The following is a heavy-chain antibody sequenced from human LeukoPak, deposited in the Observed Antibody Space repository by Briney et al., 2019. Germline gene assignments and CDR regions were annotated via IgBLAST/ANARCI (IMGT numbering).Heavy chain of an antibody. Sequence: SETLSLTCTVPGGSISSSCYYWGWIRQPPGKGLEWIGSIYYSGSTYYNPSLKSRVTISVDTSKNQFSLKLSSVPAADTAVYYCARRPSGHDYGDHFDYWGQGTLVTVSS. V-gene: IGHV4-39*01. CDR2: IYYSGST. D-gene: IGHD4-17*01. CDR3: ARRPSGHDYGDHFDY. J-gene: IGHJ4*02. CDR1: GGSISSSCYY.